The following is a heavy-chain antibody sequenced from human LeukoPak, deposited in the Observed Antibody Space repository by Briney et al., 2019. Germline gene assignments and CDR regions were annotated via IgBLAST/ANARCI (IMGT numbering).Heavy chain of an antibody. CDR1: GYTLTSYD. CDR2: MNPNSGNT. J-gene: IGHJ4*02. Sequence: ASVKVSCKASGYTLTSYDINWVRQATGQGLEWMGWMNPNSGNTGYAQKFQGRVTMTRNTSISTAYMELSSLRSEDTAVYYCARALSYYYDSSGYPYVFDYWGQGTLVTVSS. D-gene: IGHD3-22*01. V-gene: IGHV1-8*01. CDR3: ARALSYYYDSSGYPYVFDY.